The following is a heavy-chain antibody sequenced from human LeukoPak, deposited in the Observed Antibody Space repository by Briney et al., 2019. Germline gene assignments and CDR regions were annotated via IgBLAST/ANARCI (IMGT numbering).Heavy chain of an antibody. Sequence: GGSLRLSCAASGFIFSTYGMRWVRQAPGKGLEWVSSISGSGGTTFYADSVKGRFTISRDNSKNTLYLQMNSLRAEDTAAYYCANAGPGYNSGLNYYYGMDVWGQGTTVTVSS. CDR1: GFIFSTYG. V-gene: IGHV3-23*01. CDR2: ISGSGGTT. CDR3: ANAGPGYNSGLNYYYGMDV. D-gene: IGHD6-19*01. J-gene: IGHJ6*02.